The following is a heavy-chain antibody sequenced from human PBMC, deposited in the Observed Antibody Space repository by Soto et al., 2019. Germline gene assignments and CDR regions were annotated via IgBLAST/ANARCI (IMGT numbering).Heavy chain of an antibody. Sequence: SETLSLTCTVSGGSVNSGSYSWTWIRQPPGKALEWIGYIHYNGNTNYSPSLKGRVTISVDTSKNQFSLKLSSVTAADTAVYYCARGSIFGWRLLNSQRVLDYWGQGTLVTVSS. CDR2: IHYNGNT. V-gene: IGHV4-61*01. D-gene: IGHD2-15*01. J-gene: IGHJ4*02. CDR1: GGSVNSGSYS. CDR3: ARGSIFGWRLLNSQRVLDY.